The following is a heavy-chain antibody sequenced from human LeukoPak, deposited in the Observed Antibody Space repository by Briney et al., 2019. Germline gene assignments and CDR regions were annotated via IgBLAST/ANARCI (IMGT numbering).Heavy chain of an antibody. J-gene: IGHJ4*02. CDR3: ARGVYAIGYFDY. Sequence: SSETLSLTCTVSGGSISSGVYYWSWIRQHPGKGLEWMGYIFYTGRVSYNPSLKSRITISVDSTRNHFSLEVSSVTAADTAVYYCARGVYAIGYFDYWGQGTLVTVSS. CDR2: IFYTGRV. D-gene: IGHD2-8*01. CDR1: GGSISSGVYY. V-gene: IGHV4-31*03.